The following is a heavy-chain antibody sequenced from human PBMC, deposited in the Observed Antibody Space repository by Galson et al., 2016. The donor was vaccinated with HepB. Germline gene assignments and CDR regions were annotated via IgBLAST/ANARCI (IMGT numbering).Heavy chain of an antibody. Sequence: SLRLSCAASGVTVSNNYMTWVRQTPGMGLEWVSVIYARGDKYYTDSVKGRFTISRDNSKNTLYLQMNNLRAEDTAVYYCARSGYNSGYLDSWGQGTQVTVSS. V-gene: IGHV3-53*01. J-gene: IGHJ4*02. CDR1: GVTVSNNY. CDR2: IYARGDK. CDR3: ARSGYNSGYLDS. D-gene: IGHD5-18*01.